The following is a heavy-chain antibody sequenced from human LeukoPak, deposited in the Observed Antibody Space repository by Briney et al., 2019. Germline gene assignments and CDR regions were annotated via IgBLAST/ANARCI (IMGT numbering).Heavy chain of an antibody. Sequence: ASVRVSCKVSGYTLTELSMHWVRQAPGKGLEWMGVIDPEHGETIYAQKFQGRVTMTEDTSTDTAYMELSSLRSEDTAVYCCATDLAYCGGDCYNYWGQGTLVTVSS. J-gene: IGHJ4*02. V-gene: IGHV1-24*01. D-gene: IGHD2-21*02. CDR2: IDPEHGET. CDR1: GYTLTELS. CDR3: ATDLAYCGGDCYNY.